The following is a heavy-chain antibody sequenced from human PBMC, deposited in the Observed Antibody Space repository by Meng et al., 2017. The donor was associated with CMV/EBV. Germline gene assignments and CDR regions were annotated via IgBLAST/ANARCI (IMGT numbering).Heavy chain of an antibody. CDR1: GLTFSSYE. D-gene: IGHD3-3*01. J-gene: IGHJ4*02. Sequence: GESLKISCAASGLTFSSYEMNWVRQAPGKGLEWVSYISSSGSTIYYADSVKGRFTISRDNAKNSLYLQMNSLRAEDTAVYYCARGALGIFGVVIIRSYFDYWGQGTLVTVSS. CDR2: ISSSGSTI. V-gene: IGHV3-48*03. CDR3: ARGALGIFGVVIIRSYFDY.